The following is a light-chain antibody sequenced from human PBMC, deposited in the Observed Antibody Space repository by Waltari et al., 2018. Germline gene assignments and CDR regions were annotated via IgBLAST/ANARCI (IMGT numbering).Light chain of an antibody. CDR2: GAS. V-gene: IGKV3-20*01. Sequence: EIVLTQSPGTLSLSPGERATLSCRASQSVNSNYLAWYQHKPGQAPRLLIYGASSRATGIPDRFSGSGSGTDFIFTISRLEPEDFAVYYCQQYGSSPPYTFGQGTKLEIK. J-gene: IGKJ2*01. CDR3: QQYGSSPPYT. CDR1: QSVNSNY.